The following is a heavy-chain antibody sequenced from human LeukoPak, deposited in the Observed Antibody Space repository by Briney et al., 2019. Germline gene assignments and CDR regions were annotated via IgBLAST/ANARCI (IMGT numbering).Heavy chain of an antibody. D-gene: IGHD7-27*01. CDR1: GFTFDDYA. Sequence: GGSLRLSCAASGFTFDDYAMHWVRQAPGKGLEWVSGISWNSGSIGYADSVKGRFTISRDNAKNSLYLQMNSLRAEDMALYYCAKGGLGNFVDYWGQGTLVTVSS. CDR3: AKGGLGNFVDY. J-gene: IGHJ4*02. V-gene: IGHV3-9*03. CDR2: ISWNSGSI.